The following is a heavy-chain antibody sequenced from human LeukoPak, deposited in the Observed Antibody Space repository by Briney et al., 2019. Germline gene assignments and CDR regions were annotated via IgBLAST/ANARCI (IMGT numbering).Heavy chain of an antibody. V-gene: IGHV1-69*05. J-gene: IGHJ5*02. Sequence: SVKVSCKASGGTFSSYAISWVRQAPGQGLEWMGGIIPIFGTANYAQKLQGRVTMTTDTSTSTAYMELRSLRSDDTAVYYCARDSYEGFWFDPWGQGTLVTVSS. D-gene: IGHD2-8*01. CDR1: GGTFSSYA. CDR2: IIPIFGTA. CDR3: ARDSYEGFWFDP.